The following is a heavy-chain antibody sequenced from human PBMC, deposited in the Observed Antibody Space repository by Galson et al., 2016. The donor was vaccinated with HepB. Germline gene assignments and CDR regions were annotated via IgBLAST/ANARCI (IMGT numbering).Heavy chain of an antibody. CDR3: VIDHSVVPATAYNWFDP. Sequence: SLRLSCAASGFAFSSHWMHWVRQAPGKGLVWVSRINSDETTSNYADSVKGRFAITRDNAKNTLYLQMNSLRAEDTAVYYCVIDHSVVPATAYNWFDPWGQGTLVTVSS. V-gene: IGHV3-74*01. CDR2: INSDETTS. J-gene: IGHJ5*02. CDR1: GFAFSSHW. D-gene: IGHD2-15*01.